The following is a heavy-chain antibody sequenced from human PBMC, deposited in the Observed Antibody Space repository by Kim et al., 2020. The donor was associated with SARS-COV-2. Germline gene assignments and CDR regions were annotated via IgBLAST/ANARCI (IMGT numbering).Heavy chain of an antibody. D-gene: IGHD2-15*01. CDR2: TYYRSKWYN. V-gene: IGHV6-1*01. J-gene: IGHJ6*02. CDR3: ARARYSPVVAATDIYYYYGMDV. CDR1: GDSVSSNSAA. Sequence: TLSLTCAISGDSVSSNSAAWNWIRQSPSRGLEWLGRTYYRSKWYNDYAVSVKSRITINPDTSKNQFSLQLNSVTPEDTAVYYCARARYSPVVAATDIYYYYGMDVWGQGTTVTVSS.